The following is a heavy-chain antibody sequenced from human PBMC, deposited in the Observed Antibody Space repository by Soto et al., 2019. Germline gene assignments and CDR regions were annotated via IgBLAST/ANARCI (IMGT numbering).Heavy chain of an antibody. CDR1: GFTLSDYY. D-gene: IGHD4-17*01. CDR3: ARDLASTTIPNY. J-gene: IGHJ4*02. Sequence: GGSLRLSCAASGFTLSDYYMTWIRQAPGKGLEWVSDISISGTTIHYVDSVKGRFTISRDNAKNSLYLQMNSLRAEDTAVYYCARDLASTTIPNYWGQGTLVTVSS. V-gene: IGHV3-11*04. CDR2: ISISGTTI.